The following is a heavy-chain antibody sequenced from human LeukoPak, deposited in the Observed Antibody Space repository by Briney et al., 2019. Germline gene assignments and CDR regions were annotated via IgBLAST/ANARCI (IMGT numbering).Heavy chain of an antibody. CDR3: ATGYYYDSSSYYSY. J-gene: IGHJ4*02. CDR1: GYTFTGYY. D-gene: IGHD3-22*01. CDR2: INPNSGGT. Sequence: ASVKVSCKASGYTFTGYYMHWVRQAPGQGLEWMGWINPNSGGTNYAQKFQGRVTMTRDTSISTAYMELSRLRSDDTAVYYCATGYYYDSSSYYSYWGQGTLVTVSS. V-gene: IGHV1-2*02.